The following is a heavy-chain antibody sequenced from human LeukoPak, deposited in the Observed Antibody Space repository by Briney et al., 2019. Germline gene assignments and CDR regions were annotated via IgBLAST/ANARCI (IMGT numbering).Heavy chain of an antibody. D-gene: IGHD3-22*01. CDR3: ARGEITMIVVGPFDY. J-gene: IGHJ4*02. V-gene: IGHV1-69*04. CDR2: IIPILGIA. CDR1: GGTFSSYA. Sequence: GASVKVSCKASGGTFSSYAISWVRQAPGQGLEWMGRIIPILGIANYAQKFQGRVTITADKSTSTAYMELSSLRSEDTAVYYCARGEITMIVVGPFDYWGQGTLVTVSS.